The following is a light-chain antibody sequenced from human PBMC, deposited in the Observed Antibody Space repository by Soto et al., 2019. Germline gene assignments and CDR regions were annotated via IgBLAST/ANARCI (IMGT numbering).Light chain of an antibody. J-gene: IGKJ2*01. CDR1: LSISTE. Sequence: DIQMTQSPSSLSASVGDRVTITCRASLSISTELTWYQQKPGKAPQVLIFGASSLQSGVPSRFSGSGSGTDFPLTISNLKPEDFETYHCQQSYTTPRTFGQGTKLEIK. CDR2: GAS. V-gene: IGKV1-39*01. CDR3: QQSYTTPRT.